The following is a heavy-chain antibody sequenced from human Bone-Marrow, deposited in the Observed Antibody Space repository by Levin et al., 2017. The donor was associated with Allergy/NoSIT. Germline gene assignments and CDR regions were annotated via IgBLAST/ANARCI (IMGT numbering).Heavy chain of an antibody. V-gene: IGHV3-74*01. J-gene: IGHJ3*02. D-gene: IGHD1-26*01. CDR2: INSDGSST. CDR3: GRRIVGAGGFDI. CDR1: GFTFNNYW. Sequence: GGSLRLSCAASGFTFNNYWMHWVRQVPGKGLVWVSRINSDGSSTTYADSVKGRFTISRDNAKNTLYLQMNSLRVDDTAVYHCGRRIVGAGGFDIWGQGTMVTVSS.